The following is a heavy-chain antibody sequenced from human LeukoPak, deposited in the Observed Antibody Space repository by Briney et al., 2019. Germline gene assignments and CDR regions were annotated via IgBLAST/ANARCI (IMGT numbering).Heavy chain of an antibody. J-gene: IGHJ4*02. CDR3: ARVNYSSGWYVDY. V-gene: IGHV4-34*01. Sequence: GSLRLSCAASGFTFSSYAMSWVRQAPGKGLEWIGEINHSGSTNYNPSLKSRVTISVDTSKNQFSLKLSSVTAADTAVYYCARVNYSSGWYVDYWGQGTLVTVSS. D-gene: IGHD6-19*01. CDR2: INHSGST. CDR1: GFTFSSYA.